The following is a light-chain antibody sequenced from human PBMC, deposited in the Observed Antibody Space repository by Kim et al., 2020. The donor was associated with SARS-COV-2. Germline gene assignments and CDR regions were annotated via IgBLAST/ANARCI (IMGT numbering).Light chain of an antibody. J-gene: IGKJ2*02. CDR2: AAS. Sequence: LSGCVGERVSITWGARQGISSYLAWYQQKPGKAPKLLIYAASTLQSGVPSRFSGSGSGTDFTLTISSLQPEDFATYYCQQLGTFGQGTKLEI. CDR3: QQLGT. CDR1: QGISSY. V-gene: IGKV1-9*01.